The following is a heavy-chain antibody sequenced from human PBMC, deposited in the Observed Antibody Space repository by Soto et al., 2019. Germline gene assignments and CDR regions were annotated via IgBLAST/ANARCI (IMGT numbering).Heavy chain of an antibody. CDR3: ARAIVVVPAAMEYYYYYGMDV. D-gene: IGHD2-2*01. Sequence: TLSLTCTLSAGSISVGGYYRSFIRVHPRKSLEWIGYIYYSGSTYYNPSFKSRVTISVDTSKNQFSLKLSSVTAADTAVYYCARAIVVVPAAMEYYYYYGMDVWGQGTTVTVPS. J-gene: IGHJ6*02. CDR1: AGSISVGGYY. V-gene: IGHV4-31*03. CDR2: IYYSGST.